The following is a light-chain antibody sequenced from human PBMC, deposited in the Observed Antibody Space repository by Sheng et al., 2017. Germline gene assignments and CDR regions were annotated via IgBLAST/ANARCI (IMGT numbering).Light chain of an antibody. CDR1: NIERKN. Sequence: SYVVTQPPSVSVAPGQTATITCGGTNIERKNVHWYQQKPGQAPVLVVYDDRDRPSGIPERISGSNSGNTATLTISRVEVGDEADYYCQVWDSDTDHVVFGGGTKLTVL. CDR2: DDR. CDR3: QVWDSDTDHVV. V-gene: IGLV3-21*02. J-gene: IGLJ2*01.